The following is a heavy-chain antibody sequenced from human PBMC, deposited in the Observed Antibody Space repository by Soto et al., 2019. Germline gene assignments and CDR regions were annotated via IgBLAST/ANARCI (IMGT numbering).Heavy chain of an antibody. V-gene: IGHV3-48*01. CDR1: GFTFSSYS. J-gene: IGHJ6*03. Sequence: PGGSLRLSCAASGFTFSSYSMNWVRQAPGKGLEWVSYISSSSSTIYYADSVKGRFAISRDNAKNSLYLQMNSLRAEDTAVYYCARDLPLLGYVDVWGKGTTVTVSS. CDR3: ARDLPLLGYVDV. D-gene: IGHD3-16*01. CDR2: ISSSSSTI.